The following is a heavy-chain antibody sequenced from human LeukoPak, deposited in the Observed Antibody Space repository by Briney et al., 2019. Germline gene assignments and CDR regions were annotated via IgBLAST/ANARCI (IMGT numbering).Heavy chain of an antibody. CDR3: ARASYYYDSSGYYFFDY. D-gene: IGHD3-22*01. CDR1: GFTFSSYS. J-gene: IGHJ4*02. CDR2: ISSSSSYI. V-gene: IGHV3-21*01. Sequence: GGSLRLSCAASGFTFSSYSMNWVPQAPGKGLEWVSSISSSSSYIYYADSVKGRFTISRDNAKNSLYLQMNSLRAEDTAVYYCARASYYYDSSGYYFFDYWGQGTLVTVSS.